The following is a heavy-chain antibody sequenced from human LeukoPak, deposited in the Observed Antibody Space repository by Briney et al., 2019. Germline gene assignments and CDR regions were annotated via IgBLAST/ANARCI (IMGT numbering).Heavy chain of an antibody. CDR2: VYHSGSA. Sequence: SETLSLTCTVSGDSISSYYWSWIRQPPGKGLEWIGYVYHSGSANYNPSLKSRVTIFVDTSKNQFSLVVSSVTAADTAIYYCATSYYDYDRWDYWGQGALVTVSS. J-gene: IGHJ4*02. CDR3: ATSYYDYDRWDY. V-gene: IGHV4-59*01. D-gene: IGHD3-16*01. CDR1: GDSISSYY.